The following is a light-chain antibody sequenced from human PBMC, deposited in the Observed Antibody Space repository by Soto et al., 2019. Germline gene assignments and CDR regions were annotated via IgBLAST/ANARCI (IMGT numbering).Light chain of an antibody. Sequence: QSVLTQPASVSGSPGQSITISCTGSSSDVGRYNFVSWYQQQPGKAPKLMIFEVTNRPSGVSDRFSGSKSGNTASLTISGLQTEDEADYYCSSYTTSGSLVFGRGTKLTVL. CDR3: SSYTTSGSLV. CDR2: EVT. V-gene: IGLV2-14*01. J-gene: IGLJ2*01. CDR1: SSDVGRYNF.